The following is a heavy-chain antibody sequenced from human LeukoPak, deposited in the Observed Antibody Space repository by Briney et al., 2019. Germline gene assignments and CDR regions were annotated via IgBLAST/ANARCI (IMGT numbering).Heavy chain of an antibody. J-gene: IGHJ4*02. CDR3: ARSGSNWSCDS. Sequence: ASVKVSRKASGYAFPHYGVQWVRQAPGQTLEWMGWINAGNGDDTKYSQKFQARLTMTTDTSATTVYMELNSLRSEDTAVYYCARSGSNWSCDSWGQGTLVTVSS. CDR1: GYAFPHYG. CDR2: INAGNGDDT. D-gene: IGHD6-13*01. V-gene: IGHV1-3*01.